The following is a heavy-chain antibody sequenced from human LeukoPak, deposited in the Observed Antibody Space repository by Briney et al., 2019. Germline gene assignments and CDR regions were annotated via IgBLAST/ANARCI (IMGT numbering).Heavy chain of an antibody. V-gene: IGHV4-59*01. CDR2: IYYSGST. J-gene: IGHJ4*02. Sequence: ASETLSLTCTVSGGSISSYYWSWIRQPPGKGLEWIGYIYYSGSTNYNPSLKSRVTISVDTSKNQFSLKLSSVTAADTAVYYCARSSIAARPFDYWGQGTLVTVSS. D-gene: IGHD6-6*01. CDR1: GGSISSYY. CDR3: ARSSIAARPFDY.